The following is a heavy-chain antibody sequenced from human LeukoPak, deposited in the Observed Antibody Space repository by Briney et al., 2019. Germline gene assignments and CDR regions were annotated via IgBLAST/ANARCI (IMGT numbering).Heavy chain of an antibody. CDR2: ISSSGSTI. J-gene: IGHJ4*02. V-gene: IGHV3-11*01. CDR3: ARPLCSGGSCYSGFDY. Sequence: GGSLRLSCAASGFTFSDYYMSWLRQAPGKGLEWVSYISSSGSTIYYADSVKGRFTISRDNAKNSLYLQMNSLRAEDTAVYYCARPLCSGGSCYSGFDYWGQGTLVTVSS. CDR1: GFTFSDYY. D-gene: IGHD2-15*01.